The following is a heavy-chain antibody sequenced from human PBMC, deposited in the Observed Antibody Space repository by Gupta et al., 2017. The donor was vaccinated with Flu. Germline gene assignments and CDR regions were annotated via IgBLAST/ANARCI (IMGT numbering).Heavy chain of an antibody. Sequence: QVQLVESGGGVVQPGRSLRLSCAASGFSFSTYGMHWVRQSPGKGLDWVAVISYDGNNRDYADSVKGRFTITRDDSKNMLYLQMNGLRGDDTAVYYCARGYQLAGSWYRFDFWGQGTLVTVSS. CDR2: ISYDGNNR. D-gene: IGHD6-13*01. J-gene: IGHJ4*02. CDR3: ARGYQLAGSWYRFDF. V-gene: IGHV3-33*01. CDR1: GFSFSTYG.